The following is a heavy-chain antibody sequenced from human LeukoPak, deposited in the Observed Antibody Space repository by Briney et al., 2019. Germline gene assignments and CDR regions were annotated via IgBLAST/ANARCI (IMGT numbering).Heavy chain of an antibody. D-gene: IGHD5-24*01. CDR1: GYTFTSYG. V-gene: IGHV1-2*02. Sequence: ASVKVSCKASGYTFTSYGISWVRQAPGQGLEWMGWINPNSGGTNYAQKFQGRVTMTRDTSISTAYMELSRLRSDDTAVYYCARDDGYIVWGQGTLVTVSS. CDR3: ARDDGYIV. CDR2: INPNSGGT. J-gene: IGHJ4*02.